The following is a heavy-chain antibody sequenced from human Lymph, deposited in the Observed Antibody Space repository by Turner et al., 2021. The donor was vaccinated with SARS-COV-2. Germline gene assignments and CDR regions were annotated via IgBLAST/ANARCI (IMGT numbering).Heavy chain of an antibody. Sequence: QVQLLESGVGVVQPARALRLCCAASGFTFSNYGMHWVRQAPGKGMEWVAVRWYDGSNKYYADSVKGRFTISRDNSKNTLYLQMNSLGVDDTAVYYCAREGEVGATGFDYWGQGTLVTVSS. V-gene: IGHV3-33*01. CDR3: AREGEVGATGFDY. J-gene: IGHJ4*02. D-gene: IGHD1-26*01. CDR2: RWYDGSNK. CDR1: GFTFSNYG.